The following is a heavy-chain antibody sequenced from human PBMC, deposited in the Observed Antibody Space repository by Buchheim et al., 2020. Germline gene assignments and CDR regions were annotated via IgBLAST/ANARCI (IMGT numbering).Heavy chain of an antibody. CDR2: ISYDGSNK. Sequence: QVQLVESGGGVVQPGRSLRLSCAASGFTFSSYGMHWVRQAPGKGLEWVAVISYDGSNKYYADSVKGRFTISRDNTKNTQYLQMNSLRAEDTAVYYCAKDQDDWGYFDYWGQGTL. V-gene: IGHV3-30*18. D-gene: IGHD3-16*01. J-gene: IGHJ4*02. CDR3: AKDQDDWGYFDY. CDR1: GFTFSSYG.